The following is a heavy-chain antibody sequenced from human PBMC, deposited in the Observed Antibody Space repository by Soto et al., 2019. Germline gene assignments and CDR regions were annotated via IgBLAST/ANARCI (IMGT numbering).Heavy chain of an antibody. CDR3: ATGPKRDYDFWSGYILGY. CDR1: GYTLTELS. Sequence: ASVKVSCKVSGYTLTELSMHWVRQAPGKGLEWMGGFDPEDGETIYAQKFQGRVTMTGDTSTDTAYMELSSLRSEDTAVYYCATGPKRDYDFWSGYILGYWGQGTLVTVSS. V-gene: IGHV1-24*01. D-gene: IGHD3-3*01. CDR2: FDPEDGET. J-gene: IGHJ4*02.